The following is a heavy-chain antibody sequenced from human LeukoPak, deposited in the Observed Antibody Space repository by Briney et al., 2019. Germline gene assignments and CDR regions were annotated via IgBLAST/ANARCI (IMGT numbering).Heavy chain of an antibody. V-gene: IGHV3-72*01. CDR2: IRIRAKGYTT. CDR1: GFTFSDYY. J-gene: IGHJ4*02. CDR3: VRDVWWTYDY. D-gene: IGHD2-8*02. Sequence: GGSLRPSCAASGFTFSDYYMDWVRQTPGKGLEWVGRIRIRAKGYTTDYGASVKGRFTISRDDSKNSVYLQMNSLQSEDTAVYYCVRDVWWTYDYWGQGTLVTVSS.